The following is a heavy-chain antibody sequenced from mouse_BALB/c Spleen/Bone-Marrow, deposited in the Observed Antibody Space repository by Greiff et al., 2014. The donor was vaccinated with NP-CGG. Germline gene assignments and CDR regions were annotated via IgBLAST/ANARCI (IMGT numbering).Heavy chain of an antibody. J-gene: IGHJ2*01. CDR1: GFNTKDYF. V-gene: IGHV14-1*02. CDR3: ARLFGTRDFDY. D-gene: IGHD4-1*01. CDR2: IDPEIGNT. Sequence: VQLQQSGAELVRPGALVKLSCKASGFNTKDYFMRWVKQRPEQGLEWIGWIDPEIGNTLYDPKFQGKASITADKSSNTAYLQLSSLTSEDTAVYYCARLFGTRDFDYWGQGTTLTVSS.